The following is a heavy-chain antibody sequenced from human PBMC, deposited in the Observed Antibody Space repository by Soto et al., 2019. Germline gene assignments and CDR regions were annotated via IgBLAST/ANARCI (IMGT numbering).Heavy chain of an antibody. CDR1: GFTFSNDA. CDR3: AEDWWGAYGSGSYFDC. V-gene: IGHV3-23*01. Sequence: EMQLLDSGGGLVEPGASLRLSCAASGFTFSNDAMTWVRQAPGKGLEWVSAVTASGSNTYYADSVKGRFTIDRDNSKNSLYLELNSLRAAATYFCPCAEDWWGAYGSGSYFDCWGQGTLVTVSS. CDR2: VTASGSNT. J-gene: IGHJ4*02. D-gene: IGHD3-10*01.